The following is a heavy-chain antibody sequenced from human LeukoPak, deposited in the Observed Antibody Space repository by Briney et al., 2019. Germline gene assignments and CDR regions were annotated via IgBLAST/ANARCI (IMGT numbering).Heavy chain of an antibody. CDR3: AKDDDYVWGSYRKEDYFDY. D-gene: IGHD3-16*02. Sequence: GGSLRLSCAASGFTFSSYGMHWVRQAPGKGLEWVAFIRYDGSNKYYADSVKGRFTISRDNSKKKLYLQMNSLRVEDTAVYYCAKDDDYVWGSYRKEDYFDYWGQGTLVTVSS. J-gene: IGHJ4*02. CDR2: IRYDGSNK. CDR1: GFTFSSYG. V-gene: IGHV3-30*02.